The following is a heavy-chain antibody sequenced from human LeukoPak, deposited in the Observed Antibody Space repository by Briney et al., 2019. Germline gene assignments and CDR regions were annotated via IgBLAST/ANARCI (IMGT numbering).Heavy chain of an antibody. CDR2: IIGSGGST. CDR3: VKASPYCSSTSCYNGMDV. Sequence: GGSLTLSCAPSGFTFSSYAMSWVRQAPGEGLECVSSIIGSGGSTYYADSVKGRFTISRDNSKNTLYLQMNSLRAEDTAVYYCVKASPYCSSTSCYNGMDVWGQGTTVTVSS. V-gene: IGHV3-23*01. D-gene: IGHD2-2*02. J-gene: IGHJ6*02. CDR1: GFTFSSYA.